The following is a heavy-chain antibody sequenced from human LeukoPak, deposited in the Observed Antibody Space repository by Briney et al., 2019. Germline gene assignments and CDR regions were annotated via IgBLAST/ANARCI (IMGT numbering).Heavy chain of an antibody. CDR2: ISAYNGNT. CDR3: ARYYYDSSGYSDAFDI. J-gene: IGHJ3*02. D-gene: IGHD3-22*01. CDR1: GYTFTSNG. V-gene: IGHV1-18*01. Sequence: GASVKVSCKASGYTFTSNGISWVRQAPGQGLEWMGWISAYNGNTNYAQKLQGRVTMTTDTSTSSAYMELRSLRSDDTAVYYCARYYYDSSGYSDAFDIWGQGTMVTVSS.